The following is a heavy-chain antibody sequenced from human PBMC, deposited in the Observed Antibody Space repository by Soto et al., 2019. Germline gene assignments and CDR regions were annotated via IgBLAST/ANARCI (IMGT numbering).Heavy chain of an antibody. D-gene: IGHD3-9*01. J-gene: IGHJ5*02. Sequence: ASVKVSCKASGYTFNGYDINWVRQATGQGLEWMGWMNPNSGNTGYAQNFQGRVTMTRNTSISTAYMELSSLRSEDTAVYYCARVKSYDILTGYSTWFDPWGQGTLVTVSS. V-gene: IGHV1-8*01. CDR1: GYTFNGYD. CDR2: MNPNSGNT. CDR3: ARVKSYDILTGYSTWFDP.